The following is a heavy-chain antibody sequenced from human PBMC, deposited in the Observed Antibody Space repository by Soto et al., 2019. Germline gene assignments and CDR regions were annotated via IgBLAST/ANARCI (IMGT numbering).Heavy chain of an antibody. CDR1: GFTFSSYG. V-gene: IGHV3-33*01. CDR3: ARDWGGAMRLVNYMDV. CDR2: IWYDGSNK. D-gene: IGHD2-2*01. Sequence: GGSLRLSCAASGFTFSSYGMHWVRQAPGKGLEWVAVIWYDGSNKYYADSVKGRFTISRDNSKNTLYLQMNSLRAEDTAVYYCARDWGGAMRLVNYMDVWGKGTTVIVSS. J-gene: IGHJ6*03.